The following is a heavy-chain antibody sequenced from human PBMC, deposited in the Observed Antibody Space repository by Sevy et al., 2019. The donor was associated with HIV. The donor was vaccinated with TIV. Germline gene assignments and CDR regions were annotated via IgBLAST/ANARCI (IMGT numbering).Heavy chain of an antibody. V-gene: IGHV3-53*01. CDR2: MYSGGSP. J-gene: IGHJ3*02. Sequence: GGSLRLSCAASGFSISNNYTAWVRQAPGKGLEWVSVMYSGGSPYYADSVKGRFALSRDMSKDTVYLQMNSLRAEDTAVYYCAGARYDSSGSFDAFDIWGQGTMVTVSS. CDR1: GFSISNNY. CDR3: AGARYDSSGSFDAFDI. D-gene: IGHD3-22*01.